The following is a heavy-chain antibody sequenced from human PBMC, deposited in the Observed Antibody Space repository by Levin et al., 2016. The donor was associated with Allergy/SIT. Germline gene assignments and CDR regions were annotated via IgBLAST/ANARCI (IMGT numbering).Heavy chain of an antibody. J-gene: IGHJ5*02. CDR3: ARVVTTLSWFDP. CDR2: VYYSGSA. V-gene: IGHV4-59*01. D-gene: IGHD2-21*02. Sequence: SETLSLTCTVSGGSISSYYWSWIRQPPGRGLEWIGYVYYSGSANYNPSLKSRVTISVDTSKNQFYLKLNSVTAADSAVYYCARVVTTLSWFDPWGQGTLVTVSS. CDR1: GGSISSYY.